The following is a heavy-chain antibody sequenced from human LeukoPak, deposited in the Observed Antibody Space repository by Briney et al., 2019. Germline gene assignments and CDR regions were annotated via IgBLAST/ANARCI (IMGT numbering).Heavy chain of an antibody. D-gene: IGHD1-26*01. CDR3: TTEGGIVGATNPFDY. V-gene: IGHV3-15*01. J-gene: IGHJ4*02. CDR1: GFTFSNAW. CDR2: IKSKTDGGTT. Sequence: PGGSLRLSCAASGFTFSNAWMSWVRQAPGKGLEWVGRIKSKTDGGTTDYAAPVKGRFTISRDDSKNTLYLQMNSLKTEDTAVYCCTTEGGIVGATNPFDYWGQGTLVTVSS.